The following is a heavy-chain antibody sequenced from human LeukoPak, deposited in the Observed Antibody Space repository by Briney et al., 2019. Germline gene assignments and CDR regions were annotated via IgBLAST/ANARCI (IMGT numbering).Heavy chain of an antibody. CDR3: ASSYSSGWYGSFPIDY. J-gene: IGHJ4*02. CDR2: IYTSGST. D-gene: IGHD6-19*01. V-gene: IGHV4-61*02. Sequence: SETLSLTCTVSGGPISRGSYYWSWIRPPAGKGLEWIGRIYTSGSTNYNPSLKSRVTISVDTSKNQFSLKLSSVTAADTAVYYCASSYSSGWYGSFPIDYWGQGTLVTVSS. CDR1: GGPISRGSYY.